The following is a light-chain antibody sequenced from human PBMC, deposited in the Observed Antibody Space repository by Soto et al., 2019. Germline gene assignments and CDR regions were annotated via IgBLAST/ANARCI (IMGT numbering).Light chain of an antibody. V-gene: IGKV3-20*01. CDR2: GAS. CDR3: LQYGSSPKT. CDR1: QSVSSN. J-gene: IGKJ1*01. Sequence: EIVLTQSPGTLSFAPGERATLSCRASQSVSSNLAWYQQKPGQAPRLLIYGASSRATGIPDRFSGSGSGTDFTLTISRLEPEDFAVYYCLQYGSSPKTFGQGTKVDIK.